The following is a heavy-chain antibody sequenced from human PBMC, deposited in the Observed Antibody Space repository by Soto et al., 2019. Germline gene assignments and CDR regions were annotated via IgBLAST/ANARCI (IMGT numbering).Heavy chain of an antibody. D-gene: IGHD6-6*01. CDR2: INAGNGST. CDR1: GYTFTSYV. Sequence: ASVKVSCKASGYTFTSYVMHWVRQAPGQRLEWMGWINAGNGSTSYAQKFQGRVTMTRDTSTSTVYMELSSLRSEDTALYYCARRYSSSSTLDYWGQGTLVTVSS. J-gene: IGHJ4*02. CDR3: ARRYSSSSTLDY. V-gene: IGHV1-3*01.